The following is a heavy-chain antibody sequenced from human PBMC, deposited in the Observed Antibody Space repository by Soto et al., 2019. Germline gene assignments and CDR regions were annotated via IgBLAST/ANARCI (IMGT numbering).Heavy chain of an antibody. CDR2: INVDNGDT. V-gene: IGHV1-3*01. Sequence: ASVKVSCKASGYTFTSYAMHWVRQAPGQRLEWMGGINVDNGDTRYSEIFQGRVTITWDTSASTAYMELSSLRSEDTAEYYCARTQSSNRFDKNFEKWGQGALVTVSS. J-gene: IGHJ4*02. D-gene: IGHD3-10*01. CDR3: ARTQSSNRFDKNFEK. CDR1: GYTFTSYA.